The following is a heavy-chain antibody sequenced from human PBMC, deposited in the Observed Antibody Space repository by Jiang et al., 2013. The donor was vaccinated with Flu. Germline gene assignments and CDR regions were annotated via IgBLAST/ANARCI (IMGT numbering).Heavy chain of an antibody. CDR3: ARGRWYYDSSGYYYFDY. Sequence: LLKPSETLSPTRAVYGGSFSGYYWSWIRQPPGKGLEWIGEINHSGSTNYNPSLKSRVTISVDTSKNQFSLKLSSVTAADTAVYYCARGRWYYDSSGYYYFDYWGQGTLVTVSS. V-gene: IGHV4-34*01. CDR2: INHSGST. CDR1: GGSFSGYY. D-gene: IGHD3-22*01. J-gene: IGHJ4*02.